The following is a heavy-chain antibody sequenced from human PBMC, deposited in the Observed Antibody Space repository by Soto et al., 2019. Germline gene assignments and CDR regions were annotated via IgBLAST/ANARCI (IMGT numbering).Heavy chain of an antibody. V-gene: IGHV3-23*01. D-gene: IGHD1-26*01. J-gene: IGHJ4*02. CDR3: AKGDSGTYYGGFVFDY. Sequence: PGGSLRRSCAASGFTFSNYAMSWVRQAPGKGLEWVSTVTGSASSTYYADSVKGRFTISSDNSKNTLYLQMNSLRAEDTAVYYCAKGDSGTYYGGFVFDYWGQGTLVTVS. CDR1: GFTFSNYA. CDR2: VTGSASST.